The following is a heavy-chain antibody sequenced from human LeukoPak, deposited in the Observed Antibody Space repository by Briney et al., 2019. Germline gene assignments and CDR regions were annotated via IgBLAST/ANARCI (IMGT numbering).Heavy chain of an antibody. CDR2: IXTSGXX. CDR3: AXXXXXXXXGYHI. Sequence: PSETLSLTCTVSGGSISSYYWSWIRQPAGKGLEWIGRIXTSGXXXXXXXXXXXXTMSIDTSKNQFSLKLSSVTAADTAVYYCAXXXXXXXXGYHIWGQGTLXXXSS. D-gene: IGHD3-3*01. CDR1: GGSISSYY. V-gene: IGHV4-4*07. J-gene: IGHJ4*02.